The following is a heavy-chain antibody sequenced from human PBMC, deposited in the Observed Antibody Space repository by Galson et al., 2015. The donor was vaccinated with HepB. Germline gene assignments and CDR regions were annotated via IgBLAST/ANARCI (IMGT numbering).Heavy chain of an antibody. D-gene: IGHD2-8*02. Sequence: SLRLSCAASGFTFSSYAMSWVRQAPGKGLEWVSAISGSGGSTYYTDSVKGRFTISRDNSKNTLYLQMNSLRAEDTAVYYCAKGLGRPIVLPQEAFDYWGQGTLVTVSS. CDR2: ISGSGGST. CDR1: GFTFSSYA. J-gene: IGHJ4*02. V-gene: IGHV3-23*01. CDR3: AKGLGRPIVLPQEAFDY.